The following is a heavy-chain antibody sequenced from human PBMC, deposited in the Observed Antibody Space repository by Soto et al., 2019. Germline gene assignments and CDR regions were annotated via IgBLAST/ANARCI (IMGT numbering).Heavy chain of an antibody. CDR3: ARGRDCGGDCPNWFDP. J-gene: IGHJ5*02. Sequence: EVQLVESGGGLVQPGGSLRLSCAASGFTVSSNYMSWVRQAPGKGLEWVSVIYSGGSTYYADSVKGRFTISRHNSRNTLYLQMNSLRAEDTAVYYCARGRDCGGDCPNWFDPWGQGTLVTVSS. CDR2: IYSGGST. CDR1: GFTVSSNY. D-gene: IGHD2-21*02. V-gene: IGHV3-53*04.